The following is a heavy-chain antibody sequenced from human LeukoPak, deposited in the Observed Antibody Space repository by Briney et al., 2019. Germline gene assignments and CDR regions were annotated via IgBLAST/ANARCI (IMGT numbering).Heavy chain of an antibody. J-gene: IGHJ4*02. V-gene: IGHV4-30-4*01. CDR2: IYYSGST. Sequence: PSETLSLTCTVSGGSISSGDYYWSWIRQPPGKGLEWIGYIYYSGSTYYNPSLKSRVTISVDTSKNQFSLKLSSVTDADTAVYYCARSYYYDSSGYPLDYWGQGTLVTVSS. CDR1: GGSISSGDYY. CDR3: ARSYYYDSSGYPLDY. D-gene: IGHD3-22*01.